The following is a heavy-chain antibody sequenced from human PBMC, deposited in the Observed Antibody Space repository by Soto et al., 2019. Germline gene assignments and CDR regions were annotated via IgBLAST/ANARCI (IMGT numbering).Heavy chain of an antibody. CDR3: ARDKRGYSVYSPFYYFDY. J-gene: IGHJ4*02. CDR1: GGSFSGYY. Sequence: SETLSLTCAVYGGSFSGYYWSWIRQPPGKGLEWIGEINHSGSTNYNPSLKSRVTISVDTSKNQFSLKLSSVTAADTAVYYCARDKRGYSVYSPFYYFDYWGQGTLVTVSS. CDR2: INHSGST. D-gene: IGHD5-12*01. V-gene: IGHV4-34*01.